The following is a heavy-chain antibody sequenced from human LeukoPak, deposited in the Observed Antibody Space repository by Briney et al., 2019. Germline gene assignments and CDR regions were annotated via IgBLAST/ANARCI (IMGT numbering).Heavy chain of an antibody. CDR3: ATDVGVTATEGYYFDY. Sequence: GGSLRLSCAASGFTVSSSYMSWVRQAPGKGLEWVSVIYSGGSTYYPDSVKGRFTISRDNSKNTPYLQMNSLRAEDTAVYYCATDVGVTATEGYYFDYWGQGTLVTVSS. CDR2: IYSGGST. D-gene: IGHD2-21*02. CDR1: GFTVSSSY. J-gene: IGHJ4*02. V-gene: IGHV3-53*01.